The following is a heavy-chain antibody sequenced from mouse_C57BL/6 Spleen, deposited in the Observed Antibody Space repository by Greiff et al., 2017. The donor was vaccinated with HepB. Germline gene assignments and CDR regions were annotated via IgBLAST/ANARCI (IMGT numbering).Heavy chain of an antibody. CDR1: GYSFTGYY. CDR2: INPSTGGT. D-gene: IGHD1-1*01. V-gene: IGHV1-42*01. J-gene: IGHJ4*01. CDR3: ARDPRLLPYAMDY. Sequence: EVQLVESGPELVKPGASVKISCKASGYSFTGYYMNWVKQSPEKSLEWIGEINPSTGGTTYNQKFKAKATLTVDKSSSTAYMQLKSLTSADSAVYYCARDPRLLPYAMDYWGQGTSVTVSS.